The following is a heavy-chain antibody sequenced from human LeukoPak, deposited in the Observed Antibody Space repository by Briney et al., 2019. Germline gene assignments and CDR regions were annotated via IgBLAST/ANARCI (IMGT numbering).Heavy chain of an antibody. CDR2: ISAYNGNT. V-gene: IGHV1-18*01. J-gene: IGHJ4*02. CDR3: ARDRERYSSGWYYGY. CDR1: GYTFTSYG. D-gene: IGHD6-19*01. Sequence: ASVKVSCKASGYTFTSYGISWVRQAPGQGLEWMGWISAYNGNTNYAQKLQGRVTMTTDTSTSTAYMELRSLRSDDTAVYYCARDRERYSSGWYYGYWGRGTLVTVSS.